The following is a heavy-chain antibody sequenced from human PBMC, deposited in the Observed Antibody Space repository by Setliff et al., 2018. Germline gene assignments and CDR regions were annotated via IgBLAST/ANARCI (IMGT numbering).Heavy chain of an antibody. D-gene: IGHD3-22*01. CDR3: ARINFYVSSGYYYAPDY. CDR2: INNYSFKT. CDR1: GYTFTNYG. Sequence: VSFKTSGYTFTNYGITWVRQAPGQGLEWMGWINNYSFKTNYPQRFLGRVTVTTDTSTGAAYMELGSLTSDDTAIYYCARINFYVSSGYYYAPDYWGPGTLVTVSS. J-gene: IGHJ4*02. V-gene: IGHV1-18*01.